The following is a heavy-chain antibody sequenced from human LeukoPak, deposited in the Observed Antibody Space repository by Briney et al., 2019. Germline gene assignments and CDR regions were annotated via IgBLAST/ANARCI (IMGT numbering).Heavy chain of an antibody. Sequence: SETLSLTCTVSGGSISSGGYYWSRIRQHPGKGLEWIGYIYYSGSTYYNPSLRSRVTISVDTSKNQFSLKLSSVTAADTAVYYCARLNVDTAMFDDYWGQGTLVTVSS. CDR1: GGSISSGGYY. V-gene: IGHV4-31*03. D-gene: IGHD5-18*01. CDR2: IYYSGST. J-gene: IGHJ4*02. CDR3: ARLNVDTAMFDDY.